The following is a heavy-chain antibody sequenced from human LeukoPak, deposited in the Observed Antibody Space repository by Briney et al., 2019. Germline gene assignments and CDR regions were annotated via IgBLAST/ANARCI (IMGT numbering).Heavy chain of an antibody. CDR3: AGVSQYSSLSREYYFDY. Sequence: SETLSLTCAVYGGSFSGYYWSWIRQPPGKGLEWIGKINHSGSTNYNPSLKSRVTISVDTSKNQFSLKLSSVTAADTAVYYCAGVSQYSSLSREYYFDYWGQGTLVTVSS. V-gene: IGHV4-34*01. CDR2: INHSGST. D-gene: IGHD6-6*01. CDR1: GGSFSGYY. J-gene: IGHJ4*02.